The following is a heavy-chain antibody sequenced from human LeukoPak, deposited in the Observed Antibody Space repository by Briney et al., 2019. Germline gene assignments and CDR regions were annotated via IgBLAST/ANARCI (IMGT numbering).Heavy chain of an antibody. CDR3: ARHVGDSSGYYFRADYYYYYYMDV. Sequence: PSETLSLTCTVSGGSISSSSYYWGWIRQPPGKGLEWIGSIYYSGSTYYNPSLKSRVTISVDTSKNQFSLKLSSVTAADTAVYYCARHVGDSSGYYFRADYYYYYYMDVWGKGTTVTISS. CDR1: GGSISSSSYY. D-gene: IGHD3-22*01. J-gene: IGHJ6*03. V-gene: IGHV4-39*01. CDR2: IYYSGST.